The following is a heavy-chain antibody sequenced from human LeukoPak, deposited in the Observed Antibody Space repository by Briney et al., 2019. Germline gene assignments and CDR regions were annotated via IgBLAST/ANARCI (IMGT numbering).Heavy chain of an antibody. CDR2: ISGSGGST. V-gene: IGHV3-23*01. Sequence: PGGSLRLSCAASGFTFSSYAMSWVRQAPGKGLEWVSAISGSGGSTYYADSVKGRFTISRDNSKNTLYLQMNSLRAEDTAVYYCAKTMVRGVIIPLFDYWGQGTLVTVSS. CDR1: GFTFSSYA. J-gene: IGHJ4*02. D-gene: IGHD3-10*01. CDR3: AKTMVRGVIIPLFDY.